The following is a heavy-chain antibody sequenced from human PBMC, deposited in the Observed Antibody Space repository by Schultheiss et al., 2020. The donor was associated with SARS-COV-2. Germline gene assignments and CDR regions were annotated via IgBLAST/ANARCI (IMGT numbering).Heavy chain of an antibody. CDR2: INPNSGGT. J-gene: IGHJ6*02. CDR1: GYTFTGYY. D-gene: IGHD2-2*01. CDR3: ARGEDIVVVPVYYYYGMDV. V-gene: IGHV1-2*02. Sequence: ASVKVSCKASGYTFTGYYMHWVRQAPGQGLEWMGWINPNSGGTNYAQKFQGRVTMTRDTSIGTAYMELSRLRSDDTAVYYCARGEDIVVVPVYYYYGMDVWGQGTTVTVSS.